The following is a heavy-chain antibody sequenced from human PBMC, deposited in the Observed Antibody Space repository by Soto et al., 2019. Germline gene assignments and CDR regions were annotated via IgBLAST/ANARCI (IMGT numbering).Heavy chain of an antibody. J-gene: IGHJ6*02. Sequence: GVSLRLSCAASGFTFSDYYMSWIRQAPGKGLEWVSYISSSGTTIYYADSVKGRFTISRDNARNSLFLQMNSLRAEDTAVYYCAKGYVWGSYRPSMDVSGHGTTVTVSS. CDR1: GFTFSDYY. D-gene: IGHD3-16*02. CDR3: AKGYVWGSYRPSMDV. V-gene: IGHV3-11*01. CDR2: ISSSGTTI.